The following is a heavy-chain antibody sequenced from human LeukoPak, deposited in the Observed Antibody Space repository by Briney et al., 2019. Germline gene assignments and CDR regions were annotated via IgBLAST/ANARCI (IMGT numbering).Heavy chain of an antibody. D-gene: IGHD2-15*01. CDR2: ISGTGGST. V-gene: IGHV3-23*01. CDR1: GFTFGSFA. CDR3: AKEGRLLPLC. Sequence: GGSLRLSCAASGFTFGSFAMNWVRQAPGEGLEWVSAISGTGGSTYSADSVKGRFTISRDNSKNTLYLQMNSLRAEDTAVYHCAKEGRLLPLCWGQGTLVTVSS. J-gene: IGHJ4*02.